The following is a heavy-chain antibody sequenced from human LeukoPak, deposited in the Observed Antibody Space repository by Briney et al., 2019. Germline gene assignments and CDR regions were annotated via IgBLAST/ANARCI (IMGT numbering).Heavy chain of an antibody. D-gene: IGHD3-10*01. CDR2: ITSNGGST. CDR3: ARGSSGKYDY. Sequence: GGSLRLSCAASGFTFSSYAMHWVRQAPGKGLEYVSAITSNGGSTYYANSVKGRFTISRDNSKNTLYLQMGSLRAEDMAVYYCARGSSGKYDYWGQGALVTVSS. J-gene: IGHJ4*02. CDR1: GFTFSSYA. V-gene: IGHV3-64*01.